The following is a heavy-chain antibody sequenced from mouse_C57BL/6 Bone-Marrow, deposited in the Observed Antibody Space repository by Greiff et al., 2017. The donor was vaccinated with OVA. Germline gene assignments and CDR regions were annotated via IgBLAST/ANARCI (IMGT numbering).Heavy chain of an antibody. Sequence: VQLQQSGAELVMPGASVKLSCKASGYTFTSYWMHWVKQRPGQGLEWIGEIDPSDSYTNYNQKFKGKSTLTVDKSSSTAYMQLSSLTSEDSAVYYCARYYGSFYWYFDVWGTGTTVTVSS. CDR1: GYTFTSYW. J-gene: IGHJ1*03. CDR2: IDPSDSYT. D-gene: IGHD1-1*01. CDR3: ARYYGSFYWYFDV. V-gene: IGHV1-69*01.